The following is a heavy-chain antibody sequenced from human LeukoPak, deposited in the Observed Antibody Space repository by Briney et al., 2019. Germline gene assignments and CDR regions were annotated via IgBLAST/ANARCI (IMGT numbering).Heavy chain of an antibody. CDR3: ARERYLFKDSSDGDAFDI. V-gene: IGHV3-20*04. CDR1: GFTFDDYG. J-gene: IGHJ3*02. Sequence: RPGGTLRLSCAASGFTFDDYGMSWVRQAPGKGLEWVSRINWNGGSTGYADSVKGRFTISRDNAKNSLYLQMNSLRAEDTALYYCARERYLFKDSSDGDAFDIWGQGTMVTVAS. CDR2: INWNGGST. D-gene: IGHD3-22*01.